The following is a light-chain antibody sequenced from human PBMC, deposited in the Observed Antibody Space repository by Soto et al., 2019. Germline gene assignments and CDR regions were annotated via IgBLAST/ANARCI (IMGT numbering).Light chain of an antibody. CDR2: DVS. CDR3: SSYPSRTTYVL. J-gene: IGLJ2*01. V-gene: IGLV2-14*03. Sequence: QSALTQPASVSGSPGQSITISCTGTSSDVSIYNYVSWYQHHPGKAPKLIIHDVSNRPSGISNRFSGSKSGNAASLTISGLQAEDEADYYCSSYPSRTTYVLFGGGTKLTVL. CDR1: SSDVSIYNY.